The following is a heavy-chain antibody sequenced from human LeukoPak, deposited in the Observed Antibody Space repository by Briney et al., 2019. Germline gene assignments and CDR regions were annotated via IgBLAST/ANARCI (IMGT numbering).Heavy chain of an antibody. D-gene: IGHD3-10*01. Sequence: SETLSLTCTVSGASMRSSSYYWGWIRQPPGRGLEWIGSIFYSGSTYYNSSIKSRATISVDTSKNQFSLKPRSVTAADTAVYYCASTLTYSYGSGSYYIDCWGQGTLVTVSS. CDR2: IFYSGST. CDR3: ASTLTYSYGSGSYYIDC. J-gene: IGHJ4*02. V-gene: IGHV4-39*01. CDR1: GASMRSSSYY.